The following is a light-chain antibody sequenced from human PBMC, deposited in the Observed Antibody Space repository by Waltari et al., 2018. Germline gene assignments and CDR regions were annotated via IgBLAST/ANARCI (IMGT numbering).Light chain of an antibody. J-gene: IGKJ4*01. CDR2: DAS. CDR1: QDIRNY. Sequence: EIQLTQSASSQSASVGDRHIIPCQASQDIRNYLNWYQQKLGKAPKLLIHDASKLETGVPSRFSGSGSGTHFTFTISNLQPEDIATYYCQQYDNLPETLTFGGGTKVEIK. CDR3: QQYDNLPETLT. V-gene: IGKV1-33*01.